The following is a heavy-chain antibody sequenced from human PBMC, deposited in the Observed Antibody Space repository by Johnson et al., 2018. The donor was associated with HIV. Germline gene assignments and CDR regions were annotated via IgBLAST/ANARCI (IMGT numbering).Heavy chain of an antibody. CDR2: IYRGGSP. J-gene: IGHJ3*02. CDR1: GFTVSSNY. D-gene: IGHD3-22*01. Sequence: VQLVESGGGLVQPGGSLRLSCAAYGFTVSSNYMSWVRPAPGKGLEWVSVIYRGGSPYYADSVKGRFTISTDNSKNTLYLQMNSLRAEDTAVYYCARAFLSHYDDSSGPVDIWGQGTMVTVSS. V-gene: IGHV3-66*02. CDR3: ARAFLSHYDDSSGPVDI.